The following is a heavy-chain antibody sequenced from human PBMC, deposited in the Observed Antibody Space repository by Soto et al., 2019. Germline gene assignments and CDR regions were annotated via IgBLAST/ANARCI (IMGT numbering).Heavy chain of an antibody. CDR1: GFTFSSYG. CDR3: ARDPPPGYCSGGSCYSIPNGMDV. D-gene: IGHD2-15*01. Sequence: HPGGSLRLSCAASGFTFSSYGMHWVRQAPGKGLEWVAVIWYDGSNKYYADSVKGRFTISRDNSKNTLYLQMNSLRAEDTAVYYCARDPPPGYCSGGSCYSIPNGMDVWGQGTTVTVSS. CDR2: IWYDGSNK. V-gene: IGHV3-33*01. J-gene: IGHJ6*02.